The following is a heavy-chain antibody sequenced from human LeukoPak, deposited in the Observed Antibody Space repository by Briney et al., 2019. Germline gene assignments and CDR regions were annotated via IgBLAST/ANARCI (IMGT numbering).Heavy chain of an antibody. J-gene: IGHJ5*02. CDR3: ARDRGANGVWRGPA. Sequence: SETLSLTCTVSGGSISSYYWSWIRQPPGKGLEWIGYIYYSGSTNYNPSLKSRVTISVDRSKNQFSLKLSSVTAADTAVYYCARDRGANGVWRGPAWGQGTLVTVSS. D-gene: IGHD2-8*01. CDR2: IYYSGST. CDR1: GGSISSYY. V-gene: IGHV4-59*12.